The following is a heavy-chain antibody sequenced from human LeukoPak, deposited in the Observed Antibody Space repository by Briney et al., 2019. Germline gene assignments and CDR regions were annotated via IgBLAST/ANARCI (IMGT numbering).Heavy chain of an antibody. CDR3: ARVKGSGSSWSDAFDI. Sequence: SETPSLTCTVSGGSISSYYWSWIRQPAGKGLEWIGRIYTSGSTNYNPSLKSRVTMSVDTSKNQFSLKLSSVTAADTAVYYCARVKGSGSSWSDAFDIWGQGTMVTVSS. CDR1: GGSISSYY. CDR2: IYTSGST. D-gene: IGHD6-13*01. J-gene: IGHJ3*02. V-gene: IGHV4-4*07.